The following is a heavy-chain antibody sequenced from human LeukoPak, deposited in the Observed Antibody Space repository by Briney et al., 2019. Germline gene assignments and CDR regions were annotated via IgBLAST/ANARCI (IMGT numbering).Heavy chain of an antibody. CDR1: GFTFSSYW. D-gene: IGHD6-6*01. V-gene: IGHV3-7*01. J-gene: IGHJ4*02. CDR3: ARAPVAARWPFDY. Sequence: PGGSLRLSCAASGFTFSSYWMSWVRQAPGKGLEWVANIKQDGSEKYYVDSVKGRFTISRNNAKNSLYLQMNSLRAEGTAVYYCARAPVAARWPFDYSGQGTLVTVSS. CDR2: IKQDGSEK.